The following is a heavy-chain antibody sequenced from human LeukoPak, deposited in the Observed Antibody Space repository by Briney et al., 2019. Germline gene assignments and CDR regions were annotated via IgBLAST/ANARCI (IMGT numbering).Heavy chain of an antibody. CDR3: ARVRYDSSGYYSLSDY. CDR2: ITRSSIYI. J-gene: IGHJ4*02. D-gene: IGHD3-22*01. CDR1: GFTFSSYS. V-gene: IGHV3-21*01. Sequence: GGSLRLSCAASGFTFSSYSMNWVRQAPGKGLEWVSSITRSSIYIYSADSVKGRFTISRDNAKKSLYLQINSLRAEDTAVYYCARVRYDSSGYYSLSDYWGQGTLVTVSS.